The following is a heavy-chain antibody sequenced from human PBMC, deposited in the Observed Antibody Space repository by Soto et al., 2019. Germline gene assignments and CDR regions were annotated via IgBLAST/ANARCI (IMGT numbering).Heavy chain of an antibody. CDR3: ARDKITGLFDY. J-gene: IGHJ4*02. D-gene: IGHD2-8*02. CDR1: GGSFSGYY. CDR2: INHSGST. V-gene: IGHV4-34*01. Sequence: QVQLQQWGAGLLKPSETLSLTCAVYGGSFSGYYWTWIRQPPGTGLEWIGEINHSGSTNYNPSLTSRGTISVDTSKNKFSLKLTSVTAADTAVYYCARDKITGLFDYWGQGTLVTVSS.